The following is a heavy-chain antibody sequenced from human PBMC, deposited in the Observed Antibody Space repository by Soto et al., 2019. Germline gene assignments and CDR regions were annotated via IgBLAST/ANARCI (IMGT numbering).Heavy chain of an antibody. CDR1: GYTFTRYY. J-gene: IGHJ4*02. CDR2: MNPNSGNT. Sequence: SVKVSCKASGYTFTRYYINWVRQATGQGLEWMGWMNPNSGNTGYAQKFQGRVTMTRKTSISTAYMELSSLSSEDTAVYYCARERTVAGNDYWGQGTLVTVSS. CDR3: ARERTVAGNDY. D-gene: IGHD6-19*01. V-gene: IGHV1-8*01.